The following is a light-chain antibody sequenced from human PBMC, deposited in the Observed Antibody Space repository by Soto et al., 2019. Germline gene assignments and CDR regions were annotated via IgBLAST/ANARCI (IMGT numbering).Light chain of an antibody. V-gene: IGKV3-11*01. CDR2: DAS. CDR3: QQRSNWPPYT. CDR1: QSVSSY. J-gene: IGKJ2*01. Sequence: EIVLTQSPATLSLSPGERATLSCRASQSVSSYLAWYQQKTGQAPRLLIYDASNMATGIPARFSGSGSGTDFTLTIRSIETDDFAVYYCQQRSNWPPYTFGQGTKLEIK.